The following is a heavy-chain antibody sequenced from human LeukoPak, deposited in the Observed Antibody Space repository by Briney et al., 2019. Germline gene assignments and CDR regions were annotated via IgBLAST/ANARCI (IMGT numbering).Heavy chain of an antibody. V-gene: IGHV3-7*03. Sequence: GGSLRLSCAASGFSFRNYWMGWDRQAPGKGLEWVANTKPDGSAEYYADSVRGRFTASRDNANNLLYLQMNRLRAEDTAVYYCARAMTDWGQGTLVTVSS. CDR2: TKPDGSAE. J-gene: IGHJ4*02. CDR3: ARAMTD. D-gene: IGHD2-21*02. CDR1: GFSFRNYW.